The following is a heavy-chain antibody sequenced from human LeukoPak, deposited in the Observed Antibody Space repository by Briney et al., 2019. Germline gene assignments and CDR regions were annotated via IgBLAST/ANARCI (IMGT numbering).Heavy chain of an antibody. Sequence: GGSLRLSCAASGFTFSSYAMSWVRQAPGKGLEWVSAISGSGGSTYYADSGKGRFTISRDNSKNTRFLKRNSLRAEATAEYYWAKRGGLHGTYYYYGMDVWGQGTTVTVSS. D-gene: IGHD5-24*01. V-gene: IGHV3-23*01. CDR3: AKRGGLHGTYYYYGMDV. CDR2: ISGSGGST. J-gene: IGHJ6*02. CDR1: GFTFSSYA.